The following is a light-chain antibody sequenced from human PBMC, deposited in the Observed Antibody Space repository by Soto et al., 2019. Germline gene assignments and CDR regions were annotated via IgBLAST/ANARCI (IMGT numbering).Light chain of an antibody. CDR3: QQYDTLPYT. CDR1: QNIDPSS. CDR2: KAS. Sequence: DIQMTQSPSTLSAFVGDRVTITCRASQNIDPSSLAWYQQKPGKAPSLLIYKASTLENGVPSRFTGSVAATGVTLTVSSLQPDDFATYFCQQYDTLPYTFGQGPTL. J-gene: IGKJ2*01. V-gene: IGKV1-5*03.